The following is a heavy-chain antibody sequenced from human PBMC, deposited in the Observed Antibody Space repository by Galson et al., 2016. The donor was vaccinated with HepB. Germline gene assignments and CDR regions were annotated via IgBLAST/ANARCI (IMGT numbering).Heavy chain of an antibody. D-gene: IGHD6-13*01. CDR3: ARSRASISATGNWFGP. Sequence: PALVKPTQTLTLTCSFSGFSLSTNGLGVGWIRQPPGKALEWLALISWDDNKRYSPSLKNRLAITKDTSKNQVVLTMSNMDPVDTGTYYCARSRASISATGNWFGPWGQGSLVTVSS. CDR2: ISWDDNK. J-gene: IGHJ5*01. V-gene: IGHV2-5*02. CDR1: GFSLSTNGLG.